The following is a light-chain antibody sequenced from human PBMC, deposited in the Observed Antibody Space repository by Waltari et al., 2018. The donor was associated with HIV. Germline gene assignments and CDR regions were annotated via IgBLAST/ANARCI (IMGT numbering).Light chain of an antibody. V-gene: IGKV2-28*01. Sequence: IVMTQSPVALVVTLGESASISCRSSQSLLNDNGYNYVAWYVQKTGQPPPLLLHLASIRASGVPDKFTGSGSGRDFTLTISAVEAGDVGNYYCMQALETPRTFGPGTKLETK. J-gene: IGKJ2*01. CDR2: LAS. CDR1: QSLLNDNGYNY. CDR3: MQALETPRT.